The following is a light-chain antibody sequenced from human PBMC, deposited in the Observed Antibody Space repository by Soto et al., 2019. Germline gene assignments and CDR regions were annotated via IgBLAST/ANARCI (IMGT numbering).Light chain of an antibody. Sequence: DIQMTQSPSSLSASVGDRVTITCRASQGILNYLAWYQQKPGQVPELLIQAASTLQSGVQSRFSGSGSGTEFTLTINSLQPEDVATYYCQKYDSAPWTFGQGTKVEIK. CDR2: AAS. J-gene: IGKJ1*01. V-gene: IGKV1-27*01. CDR3: QKYDSAPWT. CDR1: QGILNY.